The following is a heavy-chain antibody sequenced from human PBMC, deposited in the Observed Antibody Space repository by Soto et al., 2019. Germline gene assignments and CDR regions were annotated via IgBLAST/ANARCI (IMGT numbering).Heavy chain of an antibody. D-gene: IGHD6-13*01. J-gene: IGHJ6*02. V-gene: IGHV1-2*04. Sequence: ASVKVSCKASGYTFTGYYMHWVRQAPGQGLEWMGWINPNSGGTNYAQKFQGWVTMTRDTSISTAYMELSRLRSDDTAVYYCARGSGGGAAAGYYYYYGMDVWGQGTTVTVSS. CDR1: GYTFTGYY. CDR2: INPNSGGT. CDR3: ARGSGGGAAAGYYYYYGMDV.